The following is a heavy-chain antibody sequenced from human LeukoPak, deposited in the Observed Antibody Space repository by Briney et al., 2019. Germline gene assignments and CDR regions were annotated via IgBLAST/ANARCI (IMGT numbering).Heavy chain of an antibody. CDR3: ARRYCSSTSCHYFDY. Sequence: ASVKVSCTASGYTFTSYGISWVRQAPGQGLEWMGWISAYNGNTNYAQKLQGRVTMTTDTSTSTAYMELRSLRSDDTAVYYCARRYCSSTSCHYFDYWGQGTLVTVSS. J-gene: IGHJ4*02. CDR1: GYTFTSYG. D-gene: IGHD2-2*01. CDR2: ISAYNGNT. V-gene: IGHV1-18*01.